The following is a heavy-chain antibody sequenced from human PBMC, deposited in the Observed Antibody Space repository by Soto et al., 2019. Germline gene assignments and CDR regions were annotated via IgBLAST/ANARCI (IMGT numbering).Heavy chain of an antibody. J-gene: IGHJ4*02. CDR2: IKSKTDGGTT. CDR3: TTGMDIVVVPAATTFDY. Sequence: EVQLVESGGGLVKPGGSLRLSCAASGFTFSNAWMSWVRQAPGKGLEWVGRIKSKTDGGTTDYAAPVKGRFTISRDDSKNTLYLQMNSLKTEDTAVYYCTTGMDIVVVPAATTFDYWGQGTLVTVSS. D-gene: IGHD2-2*03. CDR1: GFTFSNAW. V-gene: IGHV3-15*01.